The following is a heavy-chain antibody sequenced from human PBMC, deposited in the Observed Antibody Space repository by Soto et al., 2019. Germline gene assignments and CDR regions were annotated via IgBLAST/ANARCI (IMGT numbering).Heavy chain of an antibody. Sequence: GGSLRLSCAASGFTFSSYAMHWVRQAPGKGLEWVAVISYDGSNKYYADSVKGRFTISRDNSKNTLYLQMNSLRAEDTAVYYCYSGSSWYRVVVTAIFDYWGQGTLVTVSS. CDR3: YSGSSWYRVVVTAIFDY. J-gene: IGHJ4*02. D-gene: IGHD2-21*02. CDR1: GFTFSSYA. V-gene: IGHV3-30-3*01. CDR2: ISYDGSNK.